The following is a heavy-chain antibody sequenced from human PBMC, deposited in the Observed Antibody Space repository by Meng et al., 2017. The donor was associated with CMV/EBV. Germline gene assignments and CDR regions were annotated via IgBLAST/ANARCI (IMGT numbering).Heavy chain of an antibody. V-gene: IGHV3-73*01. D-gene: IGHD3-3*01. CDR2: IRSKANSYAT. CDR3: TRPTLWSGYYSGY. CDR1: GFTFSGSA. J-gene: IGHJ4*02. Sequence: ETLSLTCAASGFTFSGSAMHWVRQASGKGLEWVGRIRSKANSYATAYAASVKGRFTISRDDSKNTAYLQMNSLKTEDTAVYYCTRPTLWSGYYSGYWGQGTLVTVSS.